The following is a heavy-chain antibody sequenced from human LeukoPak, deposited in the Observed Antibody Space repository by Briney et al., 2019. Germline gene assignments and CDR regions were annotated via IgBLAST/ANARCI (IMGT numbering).Heavy chain of an antibody. Sequence: SETLSLTCTVSGGSIRSSYYYWGWIRQPPGKGLEWIGSIYDSGSTYYNPSLKSRVTISVDTSKNQFSLKLSSVTAADTAVYYCARATLPGGNVDYWGQGTLVTVSS. V-gene: IGHV4-39*07. D-gene: IGHD4-23*01. CDR2: IYDSGST. CDR1: GGSIRSSYYY. J-gene: IGHJ4*02. CDR3: ARATLPGGNVDY.